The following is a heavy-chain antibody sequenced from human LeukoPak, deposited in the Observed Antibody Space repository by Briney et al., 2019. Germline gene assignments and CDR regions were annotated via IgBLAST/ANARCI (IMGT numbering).Heavy chain of an antibody. D-gene: IGHD1-14*01. J-gene: IGHJ5*02. V-gene: IGHV3-23*01. Sequence: GGSLRLSCAASGFTFSSYWMTWVRQAPGKGLEWVSSISGGGDTTYYADSVKGRFTVSRDHSKNTLYLQMNSLRAEDTAIYYCALGTVGLDPWGQGTLVTVSS. CDR2: ISGGGDTT. CDR3: ALGTVGLDP. CDR1: GFTFSSYW.